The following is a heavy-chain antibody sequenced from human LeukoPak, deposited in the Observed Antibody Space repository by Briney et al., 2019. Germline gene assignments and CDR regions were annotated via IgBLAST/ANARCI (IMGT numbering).Heavy chain of an antibody. Sequence: SETLSLTCTVSGGSISSSSYYWGWIRQPPGTGLEWIGSIYYSGSTYYNPSLKSRVTISVDTSKNQFSLKLSSVTAADTAVYYCARSSMTTVTTEFDYWGQGTLVTVSS. CDR1: GGSISSSSYY. J-gene: IGHJ4*02. CDR2: IYYSGST. V-gene: IGHV4-39*07. CDR3: ARSSMTTVTTEFDY. D-gene: IGHD4-17*01.